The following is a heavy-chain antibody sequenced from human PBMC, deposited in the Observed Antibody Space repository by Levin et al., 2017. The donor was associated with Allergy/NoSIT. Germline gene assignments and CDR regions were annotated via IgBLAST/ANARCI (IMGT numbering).Heavy chain of an antibody. CDR3: ARGDGGSSYDY. D-gene: IGHD2-15*01. Sequence: RSGGSLRLSCKGSGYSFTRYWISWVRQMPGKGLEWMGRIDPSDSYTNYGPSFQGHVTISADKSISTAYLQWSSLKASDIAMYYCARGDGGSSYDYWGQGTLVTVSS. J-gene: IGHJ4*02. V-gene: IGHV5-10-1*01. CDR1: GYSFTRYW. CDR2: IDPSDSYT.